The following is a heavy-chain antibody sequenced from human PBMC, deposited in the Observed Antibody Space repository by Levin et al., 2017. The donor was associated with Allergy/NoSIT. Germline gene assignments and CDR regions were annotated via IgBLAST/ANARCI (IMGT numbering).Heavy chain of an antibody. CDR2: IYWDDDK. D-gene: IGHD4-17*01. Sequence: SGPTLVKPTQTLTLTCTFSGFSLSTNGVGVGWIRQPPGKALEWLALIYWDDDKRYSPSLKSRLTITKDTSKNQVVLTMTNMDPVDTATYYCARSDYGDYVGWFDPWGQGTLVTVSS. V-gene: IGHV2-5*02. CDR3: ARSDYGDYVGWFDP. J-gene: IGHJ5*02. CDR1: GFSLSTNGVG.